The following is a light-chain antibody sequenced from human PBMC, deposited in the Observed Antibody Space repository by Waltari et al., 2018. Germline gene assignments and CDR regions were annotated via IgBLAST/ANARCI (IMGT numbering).Light chain of an antibody. Sequence: DIQMTQSPSTLSASVGDRVTITCRASQRISSWLAWYQQKPGKAPKLLIYKASSLESGVPSRFSGSGSGTEFTLTISSLQPYDFATYYCQQYNSYPVGFGQGTKVEIK. V-gene: IGKV1-5*03. CDR3: QQYNSYPVG. CDR1: QRISSW. J-gene: IGKJ1*01. CDR2: KAS.